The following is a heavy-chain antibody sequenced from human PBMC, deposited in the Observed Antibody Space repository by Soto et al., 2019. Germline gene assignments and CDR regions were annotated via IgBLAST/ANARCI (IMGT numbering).Heavy chain of an antibody. CDR1: GFTFSNFG. J-gene: IGHJ4*02. CDR3: ARGRFLAD. CDR2: ISSTTSTI. Sequence: EVQLVESGGGLIQPGGSLRLSCAASGFTFSNFGMNWVRQAPGKGLEWVSYISSTTSTIYYADSVKGRFTISRDQAKKSVYLQMNSLRDDDTAVYYCARGRFLADWGQGTLDTVSS. D-gene: IGHD3-3*01. V-gene: IGHV3-48*02.